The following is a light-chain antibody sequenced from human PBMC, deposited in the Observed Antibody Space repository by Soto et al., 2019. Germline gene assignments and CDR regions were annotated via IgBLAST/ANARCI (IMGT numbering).Light chain of an antibody. Sequence: EIVMTQSPATLSVSPGERATLSCRASQSVSSNLAWYQQKPGQAPRLLIYGASTRATGIPARFSGSGSGTDFTLTISSLQAEDVAVYYCQQYYSTPTFGPGTKGDIK. CDR1: QSVSSN. CDR2: GAS. CDR3: QQYYSTPT. V-gene: IGKV3-15*01. J-gene: IGKJ3*01.